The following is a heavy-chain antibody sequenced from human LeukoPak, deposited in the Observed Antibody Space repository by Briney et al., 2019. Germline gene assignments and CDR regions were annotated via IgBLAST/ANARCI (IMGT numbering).Heavy chain of an antibody. CDR3: ARGDTTVDF. V-gene: IGHV3-48*04. Sequence: PGGSLRLSCAASGFTFSSFSMNWVRQPPGKGLGWVSYISGSTSIIYYADSVKGRFTISRDNAKNSLYLQMNSLRAEDTAVYYCARGDTTVDFWGQGTLVTVSS. CDR2: ISGSTSII. CDR1: GFTFSSFS. J-gene: IGHJ4*02. D-gene: IGHD1-1*01.